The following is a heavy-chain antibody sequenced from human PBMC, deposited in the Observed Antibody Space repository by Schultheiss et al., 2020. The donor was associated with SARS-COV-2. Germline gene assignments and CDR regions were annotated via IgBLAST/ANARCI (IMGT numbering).Heavy chain of an antibody. J-gene: IGHJ6*02. Sequence: GGSLRLSCAASGFTFSSYSMNWVRQAPGKGLEWVSSISSSSSYIYYADSVKGRFTISRDNSKNTLYLQMNSLRAEDTAVYYCAKDLLVATFHYYYGMDVWGQGTTVTVSS. CDR1: GFTFSSYS. V-gene: IGHV3-21*01. CDR2: ISSSSSYI. D-gene: IGHD5-12*01. CDR3: AKDLLVATFHYYYGMDV.